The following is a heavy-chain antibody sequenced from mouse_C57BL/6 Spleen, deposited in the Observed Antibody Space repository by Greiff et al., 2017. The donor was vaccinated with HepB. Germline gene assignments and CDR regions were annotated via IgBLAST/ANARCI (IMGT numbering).Heavy chain of an antibody. CDR2: IYPGNSDT. J-gene: IGHJ2*01. CDR1: GYTFTSYW. Sequence: EVQLQQSGTVLARPGASVKMSCKTSGYTFTSYWMHWVKQRPGQGLEWIGAIYPGNSDTSYNQKFKGKAKLTADTSASTAYMELSSLTSEDSAVDYCTNYYGSSSRFDYWGQGTTLTVSS. CDR3: TNYYGSSSRFDY. V-gene: IGHV1-5*01. D-gene: IGHD1-1*01.